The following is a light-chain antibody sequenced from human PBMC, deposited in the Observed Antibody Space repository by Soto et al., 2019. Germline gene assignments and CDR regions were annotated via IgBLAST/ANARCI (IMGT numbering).Light chain of an antibody. V-gene: IGKV3-20*01. CDR3: QQYDRFPYT. CDR2: GAS. CDR1: QSVSSSY. Sequence: EIVLTQSPGTLSLSPGERATLSCRASQSVSSSYLAWYQQKPGQAPRQLIYGASSRATGIPDRFSGSGSGTEFTLTISSLQPDDFATFYCQQYDRFPYTFGQGTKLEIK. J-gene: IGKJ2*01.